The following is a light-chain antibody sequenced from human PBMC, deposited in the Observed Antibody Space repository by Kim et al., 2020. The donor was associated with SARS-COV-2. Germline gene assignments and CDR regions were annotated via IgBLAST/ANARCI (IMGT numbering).Light chain of an antibody. CDR2: QDS. CDR3: QAWGSAVV. J-gene: IGLJ2*01. Sequence: SYELTQPPSVSASPGQTASITCSGDKLGDKYTFWYQQRPGLSPVLVFYQDSKRPSGIPERFSASSSGNTATLTISGTQAMVEADYYCQAWGSAVVFVGGT. CDR1: KLGDKY. V-gene: IGLV3-1*01.